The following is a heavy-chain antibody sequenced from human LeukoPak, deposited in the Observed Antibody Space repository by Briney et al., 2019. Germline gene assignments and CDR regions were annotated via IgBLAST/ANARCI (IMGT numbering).Heavy chain of an antibody. CDR3: ARNTKTSTNVDY. D-gene: IGHD2-8*01. J-gene: IGHJ4*02. Sequence: SETLSLTCTVSGGSVSSYYWSWIRQPPGKGLEWIGYIYYSGSTNYNPSLKSRVTISVDTSKSQFSLKLSSVTAADTAVYYCARNTKTSTNVDYWGQGTLVTVTS. CDR2: IYYSGST. CDR1: GGSVSSYY. V-gene: IGHV4-59*08.